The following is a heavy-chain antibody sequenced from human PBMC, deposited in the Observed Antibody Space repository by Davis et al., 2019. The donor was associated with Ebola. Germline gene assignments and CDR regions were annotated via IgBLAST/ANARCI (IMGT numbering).Heavy chain of an antibody. CDR3: ARDNDDGWDWLDF. Sequence: PSETLSLTCSVSGDSVSSDTYYWGWIRQPPGEGLEWIGRIHNSGSTYYNPSLRSQVTISVDSSKNQFSLKVTSVTAADTAVYYCARDNDDGWDWLDFWGQGALVTVSS. V-gene: IGHV4-39*07. J-gene: IGHJ4*02. CDR1: GDSVSSDTYY. D-gene: IGHD1-26*01. CDR2: IHNSGST.